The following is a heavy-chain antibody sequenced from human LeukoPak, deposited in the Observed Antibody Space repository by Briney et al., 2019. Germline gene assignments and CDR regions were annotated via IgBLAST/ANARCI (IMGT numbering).Heavy chain of an antibody. Sequence: GGSLRLSCAASGFTVSSNYMSWVRQAPGKGLEWVGRIKSKTDGGTTDYAAPVKGRFTISRDDSKNTLYLQMNSLKTEDTAVYYCTTRGGSFSIFDYWGQGTVVTVSS. CDR1: GFTVSSNY. CDR3: TTRGGSFSIFDY. D-gene: IGHD1-26*01. CDR2: IKSKTDGGTT. V-gene: IGHV3-15*01. J-gene: IGHJ4*02.